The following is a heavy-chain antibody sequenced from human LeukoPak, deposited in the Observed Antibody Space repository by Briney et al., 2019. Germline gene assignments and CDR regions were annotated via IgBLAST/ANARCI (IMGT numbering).Heavy chain of an antibody. Sequence: SETLSLTCTVSGGSISSSTYYWAWVRQPPGKGLEWIASIYYSGTTYYNPSLKSRVTISVDTSRNQFSLNLSSVTAADTAVFYXXXHITSRRSITMVRELNWFDPWGQGTLVTVSS. CDR1: GGSISSSTYY. CDR3: XXHITSRRSITMVRELNWFDP. V-gene: IGHV4-39*01. D-gene: IGHD3-10*01. CDR2: IYYSGTT. J-gene: IGHJ5*02.